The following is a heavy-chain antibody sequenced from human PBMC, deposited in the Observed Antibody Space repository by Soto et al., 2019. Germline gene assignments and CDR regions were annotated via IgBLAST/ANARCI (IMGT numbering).Heavy chain of an antibody. V-gene: IGHV1-18*01. CDR1: GYTFSNFG. D-gene: IGHD1-20*01. J-gene: IGHJ6*02. CDR3: ARVPSLITGWYGMDG. CDR2: ISGYNGNT. Sequence: GASVKVSCKASGYTFSNFGLSWVRQAPGQGLEWMGWISGYNGNTNSAEKFQGRVTMTTDTSTSTAYMEVRSLTSDDTAVYYCARVPSLITGWYGMDGWGQGTTVTVPS.